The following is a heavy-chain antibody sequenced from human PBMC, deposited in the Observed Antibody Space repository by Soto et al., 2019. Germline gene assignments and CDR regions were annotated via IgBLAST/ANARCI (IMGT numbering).Heavy chain of an antibody. D-gene: IGHD3-16*01. V-gene: IGHV4-30-2*01. Sequence: SETLSLTCAVSGGSISSGGYSRSWIRQPPGKGLEWIGYIYHSGSTYYNPSLKSRVTISVGRSKNQFSLKLSSVTAADTAVYYCARYGGYYYYGMDVWGQGTTVTVSS. CDR2: IYHSGST. CDR1: GGSISSGGYS. CDR3: ARYGGYYYYGMDV. J-gene: IGHJ6*02.